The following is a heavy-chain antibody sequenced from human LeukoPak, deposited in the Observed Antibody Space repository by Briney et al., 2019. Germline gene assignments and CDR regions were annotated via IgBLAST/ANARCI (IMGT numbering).Heavy chain of an antibody. CDR3: AGSPGEQLEAWFDP. Sequence: PSETLSLTCTVSGFSINSGGYYWSWLRQHPGKGLEWIGHIYYSGSTYYNPSLKSRVTISVDTSKNEFSQKLSSVTAADTAVYYCAGSPGEQLEAWFDPWGQGTLVTVSS. J-gene: IGHJ5*02. V-gene: IGHV4-31*03. CDR1: GFSINSGGYY. D-gene: IGHD6-13*01. CDR2: IYYSGST.